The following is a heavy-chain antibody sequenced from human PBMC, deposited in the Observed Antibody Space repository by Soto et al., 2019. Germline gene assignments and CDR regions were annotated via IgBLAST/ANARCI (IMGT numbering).Heavy chain of an antibody. CDR3: ATALSFGESALDY. CDR1: GFSFTDYY. D-gene: IGHD3-10*01. Sequence: EVQLIQSGAEVKRPGASVKLSCKVSGFSFTDYYLHWVQQAPGKGLEWMGLLDPGDGEIAYAEKFQGRVSIIADTSTDTLYLQVDGLTHDDTAIYYCATALSFGESALDYWGHGTRVTVSS. V-gene: IGHV1-69-2*01. CDR2: LDPGDGEI. J-gene: IGHJ4*01.